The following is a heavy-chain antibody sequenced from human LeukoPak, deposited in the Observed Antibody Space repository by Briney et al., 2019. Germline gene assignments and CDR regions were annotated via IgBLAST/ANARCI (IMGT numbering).Heavy chain of an antibody. J-gene: IGHJ4*02. CDR2: ISGSGGST. D-gene: IGHD7-27*01. CDR1: GFTFSSYA. Sequence: GGSLRLSCAASGFTFSSYAMSWVRQAPGKGLEWVSAISGSGGSTYYADSVKGRFTISRDNAKNSLYLQINSLRAEDTAVYYCARAGTGVPPRRSTFDYWGQGTLVTVSS. V-gene: IGHV3-23*01. CDR3: ARAGTGVPPRRSTFDY.